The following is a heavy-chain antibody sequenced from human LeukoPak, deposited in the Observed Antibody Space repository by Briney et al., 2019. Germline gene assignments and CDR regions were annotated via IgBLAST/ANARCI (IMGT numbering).Heavy chain of an antibody. Sequence: GGSLRLSCTAIGFTFSSSAMNWVRQAPGKGLEWVSTVSGSGGATHYAESVKGRFTISRDNSKSTPYLQMNSLRAEDTALYYCATSAGWYNYFVMAVWGQGTTVTVSS. V-gene: IGHV3-23*01. D-gene: IGHD2-15*01. J-gene: IGHJ6*02. CDR2: VSGSGGAT. CDR3: ATSAGWYNYFVMAV. CDR1: GFTFSSSA.